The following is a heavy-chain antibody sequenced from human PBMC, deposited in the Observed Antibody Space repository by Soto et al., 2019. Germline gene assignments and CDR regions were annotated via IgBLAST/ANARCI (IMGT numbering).Heavy chain of an antibody. CDR2: IIGGDGDK. CDR3: AKDRDPDCIWTFDS. D-gene: IGHD3-9*01. Sequence: EVQLLEHGGQLVQPGESLRLSCAASGFTFRTFTMNWVRQARGKGLEWVSGIIGGDGDKFYSDSGKGRFTSSRDNSKDMLFLQMSSLRVDDTAVYYCAKDRDPDCIWTFDSWGQGTLVTVST. CDR1: GFTFRTFT. J-gene: IGHJ5*01. V-gene: IGHV3-23*01.